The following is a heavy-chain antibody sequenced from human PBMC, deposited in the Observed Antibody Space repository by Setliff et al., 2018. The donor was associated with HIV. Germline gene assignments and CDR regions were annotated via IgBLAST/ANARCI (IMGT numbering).Heavy chain of an antibody. CDR1: GYTFINYH. Sequence: GASVKVSCKASGYTFINYHITWVRQAPGQGLEWVGSISASSVNTNYTQGRVTMTTDISTSTAYMELGSLRSADSAVYYCARVPVSNYYYYMDVWGKGTTVTVSS. J-gene: IGHJ6*03. V-gene: IGHV1-18*01. CDR2: ISASSVNT. CDR3: ARVPVSNYYYYMDV.